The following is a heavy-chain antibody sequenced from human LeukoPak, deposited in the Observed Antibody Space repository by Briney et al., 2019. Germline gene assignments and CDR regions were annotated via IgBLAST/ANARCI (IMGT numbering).Heavy chain of an antibody. CDR1: GFTFSRYW. CDR3: ARGFGSGSSLPFDY. D-gene: IGHD3-10*01. V-gene: IGHV3-74*01. J-gene: IGHJ4*02. CDR2: IESDGSST. Sequence: PGGSLRLSCVASGFTFSRYWMHWVRQAPGKGLVWVSRIESDGSSTSHADSVKGRFTISRDNAKNTLSLQMSSLRAEDTAVYYCARGFGSGSSLPFDYWGQGTLVTVSS.